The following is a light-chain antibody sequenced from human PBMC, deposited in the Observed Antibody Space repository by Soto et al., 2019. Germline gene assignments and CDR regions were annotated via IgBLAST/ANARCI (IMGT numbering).Light chain of an antibody. J-gene: IGKJ5*01. Sequence: IQMTQSPSSVSSSIVYTFTITCRASQGLKFLAWYQQKPGKAPRLLIYEATNLQSGVPPRFSGSGSGTDFTLTISSLQPEDFATYFCQQANSFPITFGQGTLLEVK. V-gene: IGKV1-12*01. CDR1: QGLKF. CDR2: EAT. CDR3: QQANSFPIT.